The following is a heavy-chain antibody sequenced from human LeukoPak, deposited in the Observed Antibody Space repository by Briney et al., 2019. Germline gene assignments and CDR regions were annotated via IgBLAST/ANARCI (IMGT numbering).Heavy chain of an antibody. CDR1: GYSISSGYY. D-gene: IGHD3-10*01. V-gene: IGHV4-38-2*02. J-gene: IGHJ6*03. CDR3: ARDRDYMDV. Sequence: SETLSLTCTVSGYSISSGYYWGWIRQPPGKGLEWIGSLYHSGSTYYNPSLKSRVTISGDTSKNQFPLRLNSVTAADTAVYYCARDRDYMDVWGKGTTVTVSS. CDR2: LYHSGST.